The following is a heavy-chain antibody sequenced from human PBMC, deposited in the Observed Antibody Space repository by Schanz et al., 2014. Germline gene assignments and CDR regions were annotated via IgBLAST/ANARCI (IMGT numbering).Heavy chain of an antibody. V-gene: IGHV1-2*05. CDR3: APIAASGLH. CDR1: GYTFTNHY. D-gene: IGHD2-21*01. CDR2: ISPSSGGT. J-gene: IGHJ6*02. Sequence: QVQVIQSGPEVKKPGASVKVSCKASGYTFTNHYLHWVRQAPGQGLEWMGRISPSSGGTNYAQNFQGRVTLTRDTSTHTAXXXXXXXXXXDTAVYYCAPIAASGLHWGQGTTVTVSS.